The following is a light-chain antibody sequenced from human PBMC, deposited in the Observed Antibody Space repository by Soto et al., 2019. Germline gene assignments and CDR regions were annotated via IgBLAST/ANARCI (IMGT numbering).Light chain of an antibody. CDR1: QRVTSN. CDR3: QQYNNWPWLT. J-gene: IGKJ4*01. Sequence: EIVMTQSPATLPVSPGERATLSCRASQRVTSNLAWYQQKPGQAPRLLIYGASTRATGIPARFSGSGSGIAFTLTSNSLQSEDFAVYYCQQYNNWPWLTFGGGTKVEIK. CDR2: GAS. V-gene: IGKV3-15*01.